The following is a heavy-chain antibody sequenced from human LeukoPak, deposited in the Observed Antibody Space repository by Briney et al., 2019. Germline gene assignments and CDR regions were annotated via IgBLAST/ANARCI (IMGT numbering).Heavy chain of an antibody. Sequence: SETLSLTCTVSGGSISSGGYYWSWIRQHPGKGLEWIGYIYYSGSTYYNPSLKSRVTISVDTSKNQFSLKLGSVTAADTAVYYCSKKQKAAGWFEYWGQGTLVTVSS. CDR1: GGSISSGGYY. D-gene: IGHD6-13*01. CDR3: SKKQKAAGWFEY. V-gene: IGHV4-31*03. J-gene: IGHJ4*02. CDR2: IYYSGST.